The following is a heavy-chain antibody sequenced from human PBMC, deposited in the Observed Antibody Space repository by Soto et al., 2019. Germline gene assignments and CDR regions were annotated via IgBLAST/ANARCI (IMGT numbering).Heavy chain of an antibody. CDR1: GYTFTTYG. J-gene: IGHJ6*02. Sequence: QVQLVQSGAEVRKPGASVKVSCKASGYTFTTYGISWVRQAPGQGLEWMGWISGYNGHTKYAQKFQGRVTMTTDTSTSTVYMDLRSLTSDDTAVYYCVREGEMPYYYYGLDVWGQGTTVTVSS. V-gene: IGHV1-18*01. CDR3: VREGEMPYYYYGLDV. D-gene: IGHD3-16*01. CDR2: ISGYNGHT.